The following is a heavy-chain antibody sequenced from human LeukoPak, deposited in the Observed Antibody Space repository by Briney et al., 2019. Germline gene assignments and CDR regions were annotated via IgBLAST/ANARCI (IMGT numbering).Heavy chain of an antibody. CDR2: ISYDGSNK. Sequence: GGSLRLSCAASGFTFSSYAMHWVRQAPGKGLEWVAVISYDGSNKYYADSVKGRFTISRDNSKNTLYLQMNSLRAEDTAVYYCARDTPADYYDSSGLDYWGQGTLVTVSS. CDR1: GFTFSSYA. V-gene: IGHV3-30-3*01. J-gene: IGHJ4*02. D-gene: IGHD3-22*01. CDR3: ARDTPADYYDSSGLDY.